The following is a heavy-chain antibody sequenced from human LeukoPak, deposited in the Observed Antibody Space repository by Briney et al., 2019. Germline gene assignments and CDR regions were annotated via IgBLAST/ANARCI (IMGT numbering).Heavy chain of an antibody. J-gene: IGHJ5*02. CDR2: ISHSGST. V-gene: IGHV4-34*01. Sequence: SETLSLTCTVSGGSFTNYYWSWIRQPPGKGLEWIGEISHSGSTNYNPSLKSRVTISVDTSKNQFSLKLSSVTAADTAVYYCARHGGYCSSTSCYEVHWFDPWGQGTLVTVSS. CDR1: GGSFTNYY. CDR3: ARHGGYCSSTSCYEVHWFDP. D-gene: IGHD2-2*01.